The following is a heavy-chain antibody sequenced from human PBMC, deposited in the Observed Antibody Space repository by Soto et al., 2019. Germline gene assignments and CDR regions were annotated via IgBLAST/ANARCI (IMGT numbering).Heavy chain of an antibody. CDR2: ISGTSDYI. J-gene: IGHJ4*02. Sequence: PGGSLRLSCVASGFTFRSSSMNWVRQAPGKALEWVSSISGTSDYIDYADSVKGRFTVSRDNVKNSLYLQMDSLRAEDTAVYYCARVLSFMGSGRPRSIVLRGQGTL. V-gene: IGHV3-21*01. CDR1: GFTFRSSS. D-gene: IGHD1-26*01. CDR3: ARVLSFMGSGRPRSIVL.